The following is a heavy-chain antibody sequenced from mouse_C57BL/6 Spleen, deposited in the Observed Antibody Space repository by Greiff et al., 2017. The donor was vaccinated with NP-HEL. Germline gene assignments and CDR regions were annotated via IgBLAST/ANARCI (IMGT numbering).Heavy chain of an antibody. D-gene: IGHD5-5*01. V-gene: IGHV5-4*01. CDR1: GFTFSSYA. Sequence: EVMLVESGGGLVKPGGSLKLSCAASGFTFSSYAMSWVRQTPEKRLEWVATISDGGSYTYYPDNVKGRFTISRDNAKNNLYLQMSHLKSEDTAMYYCARDRTTLYYFDYWGQGTTLTVSS. CDR2: ISDGGSYT. J-gene: IGHJ2*01. CDR3: ARDRTTLYYFDY.